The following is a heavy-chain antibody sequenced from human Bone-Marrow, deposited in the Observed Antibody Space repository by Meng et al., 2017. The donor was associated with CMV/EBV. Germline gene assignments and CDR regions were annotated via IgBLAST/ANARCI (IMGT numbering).Heavy chain of an antibody. V-gene: IGHV3-20*04. Sequence: GGSLRLSCAASGFTFDDYGMSWVRQAPGKGLEWVSGINWNGGSTGYADSVKGRFTISRDNAKNSLYLQMNSLRAEDTALYYCARWIGSGYYKVDKVTDYYYYGMDVWGQGTTVTVSS. CDR1: GFTFDDYG. CDR3: ARWIGSGYYKVDKVTDYYYYGMDV. J-gene: IGHJ6*02. D-gene: IGHD3-3*01. CDR2: INWNGGST.